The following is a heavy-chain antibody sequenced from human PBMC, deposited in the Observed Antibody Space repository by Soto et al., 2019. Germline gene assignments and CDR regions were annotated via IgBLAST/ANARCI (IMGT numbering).Heavy chain of an antibody. Sequence: QVQLQQWGAGLLKPSETLSLTCAVYGGSFRGYNWTWIRQPPGTGLEWIGEINHSGSTNYNPSVKSRVTISVDTSKNQFPLKLTSVTAADTAVYYCARDKITGLFDYWGQGTLVTVSS. D-gene: IGHD2-8*02. CDR3: ARDKITGLFDY. J-gene: IGHJ4*02. CDR1: GGSFRGYN. CDR2: INHSGST. V-gene: IGHV4-34*01.